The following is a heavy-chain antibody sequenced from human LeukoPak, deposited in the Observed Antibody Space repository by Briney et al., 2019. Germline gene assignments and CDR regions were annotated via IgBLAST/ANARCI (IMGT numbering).Heavy chain of an antibody. CDR2: IRYDGSNK. CDR1: GFTFSSYG. V-gene: IGHV3-30*02. J-gene: IGHJ6*03. D-gene: IGHD3-10*01. CDR3: AKTYYYGSGSYRISSYYYYMDV. Sequence: PGGSLRLSCAASGFTFSSYGMHWVRQAPGKGLEWVAFIRYDGSNKYYADSVKGRFTISRDNSKNTLYLQMNSLRAEDTAVYYCAKTYYYGSGSYRISSYYYYMDVWGKGTTVTVSS.